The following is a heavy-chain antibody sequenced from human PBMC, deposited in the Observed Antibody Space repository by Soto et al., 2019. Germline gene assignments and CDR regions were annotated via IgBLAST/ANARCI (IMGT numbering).Heavy chain of an antibody. Sequence: PGGSLRLSCTASGFTFGEYAMSWFRQAPGKGLEWVGYIRSKSFGGTTEYAASVKGRFTISRDDSKSIAYLQMDSLETEDTAVYYCTRRQYLDYWGQGILVTVPQ. V-gene: IGHV3-49*03. CDR2: IRSKSFGGTT. CDR1: GFTFGEYA. J-gene: IGHJ4*02. CDR3: TRRQYLDY.